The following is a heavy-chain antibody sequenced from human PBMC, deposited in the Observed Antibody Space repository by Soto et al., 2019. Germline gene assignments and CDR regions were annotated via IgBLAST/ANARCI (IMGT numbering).Heavy chain of an antibody. D-gene: IGHD2-15*01. Sequence: EVQVLESGGGLVQPGGSLRLSCEGSGFTVSSHAMPWIRQAPGKGPEWVSTVTADGGTYYADSVKGRFAMYRDTSEHTLYLQMNSLGAEDTAAYYCAPHVSCSGGSCQYDAFAIRGQGTMVTVSS. V-gene: IGHV3-23*01. CDR1: GFTVSSHA. J-gene: IGHJ3*02. CDR2: VTADGGT. CDR3: APHVSCSGGSCQYDAFAI.